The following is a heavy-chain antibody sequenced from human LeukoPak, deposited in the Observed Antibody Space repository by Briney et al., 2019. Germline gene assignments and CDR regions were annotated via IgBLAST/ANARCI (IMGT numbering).Heavy chain of an antibody. Sequence: QTGGSLRLSCAASGFTFSSYWMSWVRQAPGKGLEWVANIKQDGSEKYYVDSVKGRFTISRDNAKNSLYLQMNSLRAEDTAVYYCARDREFLEWSYGMDVWGQGTTVTVSS. D-gene: IGHD3-3*01. J-gene: IGHJ6*02. CDR2: IKQDGSEK. CDR3: ARDREFLEWSYGMDV. CDR1: GFTFSSYW. V-gene: IGHV3-7*01.